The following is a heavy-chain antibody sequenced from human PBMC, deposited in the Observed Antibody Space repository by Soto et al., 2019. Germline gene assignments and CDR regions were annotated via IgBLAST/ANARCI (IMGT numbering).Heavy chain of an antibody. CDR3: AKDASHLYYGMDV. V-gene: IGHV3-43*01. CDR1: GFPFDDYT. Sequence: GGSLRLSCAAFGFPFDDYTWHWVRPAPGEGLEWVSLISWDGGSTYYADSVKCRFTISRDNSKNSLYLQMNSLRTEDTALYYCAKDASHLYYGMDVWGQGTTVTVSS. J-gene: IGHJ6*02. CDR2: ISWDGGST.